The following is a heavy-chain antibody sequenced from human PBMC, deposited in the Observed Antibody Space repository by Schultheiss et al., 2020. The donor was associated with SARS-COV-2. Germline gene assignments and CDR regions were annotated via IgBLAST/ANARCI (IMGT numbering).Heavy chain of an antibody. J-gene: IGHJ5*02. CDR3: ARAPGDYINWFDP. D-gene: IGHD4-17*01. CDR2: TYYRSKWYN. CDR1: GDSVSSNSAA. Sequence: SQTLSLTCAISGDSVSSNSAAWNWIRQSPSRGLEWLGRTYYRSKWYNDYAVSVKSRITINPDTSKNQFSLKLSSVTAADTAVYYCARAPGDYINWFDPWGQGTLVTVSS. V-gene: IGHV6-1*01.